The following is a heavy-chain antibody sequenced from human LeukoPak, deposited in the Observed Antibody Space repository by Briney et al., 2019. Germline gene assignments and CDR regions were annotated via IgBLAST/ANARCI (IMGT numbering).Heavy chain of an antibody. D-gene: IGHD3-22*01. J-gene: IGHJ4*02. CDR2: ISGSGGST. Sequence: RSGGSLRLSCAASGFTFSSYGMSWVRQAPGKGLEWVSAISGSGGSTYYADSVKGRFTISRDNSKNTLYLQMNSLRAEDTAVCYCATPHYYDSSGYFFPPFDYWGQGTLVTVSS. V-gene: IGHV3-23*01. CDR3: ATPHYYDSSGYFFPPFDY. CDR1: GFTFSSYG.